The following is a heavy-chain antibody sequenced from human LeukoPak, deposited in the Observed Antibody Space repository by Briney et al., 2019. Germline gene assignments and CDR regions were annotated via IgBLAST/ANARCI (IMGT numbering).Heavy chain of an antibody. Sequence: SETLSLTCTVSGGSISSSSHYWGWIRQPPGKGLEWIGSIYYSGSTYYNPSLKSRVTISVDTSKNQFSLKLSSVTAADTAVYYCARVGSGYDNDFDYWGQGTLVTVSS. CDR1: GGSISSSSHY. CDR3: ARVGSGYDNDFDY. J-gene: IGHJ4*02. CDR2: IYYSGST. V-gene: IGHV4-39*07. D-gene: IGHD5-12*01.